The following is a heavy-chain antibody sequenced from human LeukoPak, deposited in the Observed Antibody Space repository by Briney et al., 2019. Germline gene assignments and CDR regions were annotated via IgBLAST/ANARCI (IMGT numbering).Heavy chain of an antibody. CDR3: AKDMGTTFDAFDI. V-gene: IGHV3-9*01. CDR1: GFTFDDYA. J-gene: IGHJ3*02. Sequence: GGSLRLSCAASGFTFDDYAMHWVRQAPGKGLEWVSGVSWNSGSIGYADSVKGRFTISRDNAKNSLYLQMNSLRAEDTALYYCAKDMGTTFDAFDIWGQGTMVTVSS. CDR2: VSWNSGSI. D-gene: IGHD4-17*01.